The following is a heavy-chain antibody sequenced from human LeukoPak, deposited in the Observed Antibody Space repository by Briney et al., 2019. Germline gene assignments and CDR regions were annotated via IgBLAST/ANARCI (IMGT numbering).Heavy chain of an antibody. D-gene: IGHD3-9*01. J-gene: IGHJ6*02. CDR3: ARVRPNFDNYAMDV. Sequence: GGSLRLSCAASGFSFSGYSMDWVRQAPGKGLEWVSYISSSSSTIYYADSVKGRFTISRDNAKNSLYLQMNSLRDEDTAVYFCARVRPNFDNYAMDVWGQGTTVTVSS. CDR2: ISSSSSTI. CDR1: GFSFSGYS. V-gene: IGHV3-48*02.